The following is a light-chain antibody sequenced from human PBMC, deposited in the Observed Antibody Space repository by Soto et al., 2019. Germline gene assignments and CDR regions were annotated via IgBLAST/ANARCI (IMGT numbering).Light chain of an antibody. V-gene: IGKV1-5*03. J-gene: IGKJ1*01. CDR3: QQYYSYPWT. CDR1: QSISTW. CDR2: KAS. Sequence: DIQMTQSPSTLSAFVGDRVTITCRASQSISTWLAWYQQKPGKVPKLLIFKASSLQSGVPSRFSGSGSGTDFTLTISSLQPDDFATYFCQQYYSYPWTFGQGTKVEI.